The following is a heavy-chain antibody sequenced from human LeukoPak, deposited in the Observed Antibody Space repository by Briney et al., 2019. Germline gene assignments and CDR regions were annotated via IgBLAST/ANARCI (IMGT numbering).Heavy chain of an antibody. CDR2: INHSGST. D-gene: IGHD3-10*01. CDR1: GGSFSGYY. Sequence: SETLSLTCAVYGGSFSGYYWSWIRQPPGKGLEWIGEINHSGSTNYNPSLKSRVTISVDTSKNQFSLKLSYVTAADTAVYYCARHPGYYGSGSYYYYYYYYMDVWGKGTTVTISS. J-gene: IGHJ6*03. V-gene: IGHV4-34*01. CDR3: ARHPGYYGSGSYYYYYYYYMDV.